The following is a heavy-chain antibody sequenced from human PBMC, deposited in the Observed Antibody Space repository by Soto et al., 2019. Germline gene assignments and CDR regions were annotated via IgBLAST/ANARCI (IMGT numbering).Heavy chain of an antibody. V-gene: IGHV3-74*01. CDR3: ARDSELFSSSGWYRASDY. J-gene: IGHJ4*02. CDR2: INTDGNNT. CDR1: GFTFSNYW. Sequence: GGSLRLSCAASGFTFSNYWMHWVRQAPGKGLVWVSRINTDGNNTTYADSVKGRFTISRDNAKNTLYLQMNSLRAEDTAVYYCARDSELFSSSGWYRASDYWGQGTLVTVSS. D-gene: IGHD6-19*01.